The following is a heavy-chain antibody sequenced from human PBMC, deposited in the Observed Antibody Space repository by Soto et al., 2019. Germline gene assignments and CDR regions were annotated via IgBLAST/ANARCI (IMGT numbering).Heavy chain of an antibody. J-gene: IGHJ6*02. CDR2: INPSGGST. D-gene: IGHD5-18*01. V-gene: IGHV1-46*01. CDR1: GYTFTTFG. CDR3: ARSKKGGGYSYGYTGMDV. Sequence: ASVKVSCKASGYTFTTFGISWVRQAPGQGLEWMGIINPSGGSTSYAQKFQGRDTMTRDTSTSTVYMELSSLRSEDTAVYYCARSKKGGGYSYGYTGMDVWGQGTTVTVSS.